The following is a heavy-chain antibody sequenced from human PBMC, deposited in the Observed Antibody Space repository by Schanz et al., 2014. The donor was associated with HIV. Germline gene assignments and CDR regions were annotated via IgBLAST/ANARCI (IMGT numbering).Heavy chain of an antibody. CDR1: GFTFSSYS. CDR3: AKEEQQLGGVGGYHFDY. Sequence: QEQLVESGGGVVQPGTSLRLSCAASGFTFSSYSMHWVRQAPGKGLEWVAVIWYDGSNKYYADSVKGRFTISRDNSKNTLYLQMNSLRAEDTAVYYCAKEEQQLGGVGGYHFDYWGQGTLVTVSS. CDR2: IWYDGSNK. J-gene: IGHJ4*02. D-gene: IGHD6-13*01. V-gene: IGHV3-33*06.